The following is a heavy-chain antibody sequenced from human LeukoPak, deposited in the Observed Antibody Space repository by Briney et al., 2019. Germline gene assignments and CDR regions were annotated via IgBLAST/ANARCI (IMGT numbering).Heavy chain of an antibody. D-gene: IGHD2-21*01. CDR1: GGTLSTYA. J-gene: IGHJ6*02. CDR3: AITYYGDRKCYGNNYYYYAMDV. V-gene: IGHV1-69*01. Sequence: SAKLSCTASGGTLSTYAISWVRQAPGQGLEWMGGIIPMAGTAHYAQKFQGRVSITADESTSTAFMELSSLKSEVLAVYYCAITYYGDRKCYGNNYYYYAMDVWCQGATITVSS. CDR2: IIPMAGTA.